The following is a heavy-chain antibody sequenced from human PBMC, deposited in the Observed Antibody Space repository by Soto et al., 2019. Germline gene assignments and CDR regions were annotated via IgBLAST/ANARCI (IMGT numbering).Heavy chain of an antibody. CDR3: ARELTYYYDSSGPRDAFDI. CDR2: INPNSGCT. V-gene: IGHV1-2*04. J-gene: IGHJ3*02. D-gene: IGHD3-22*01. CDR1: GYTFTGYY. Sequence: GASVKVSCKASGYTFTGYYMHWVRQAPGQGLEWMGWINPNSGCTNYAQKFQGWVTMTRDTSISTAYMELSRLRSDDTAVYYCARELTYYYDSSGPRDAFDIWGQGTTVTVSS.